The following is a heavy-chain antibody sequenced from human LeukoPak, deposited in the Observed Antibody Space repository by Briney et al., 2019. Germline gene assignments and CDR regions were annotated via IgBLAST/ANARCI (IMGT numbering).Heavy chain of an antibody. CDR3: ATSGGFVLPNAITGNWYMDV. CDR1: GFTFSDYS. V-gene: IGHV3-21*01. CDR2: ITSAGGYT. Sequence: GRSLRLSCGASGFTFSDYSMNWVRQAPGKGLAWVASITSAGGYTYYADSVKGRFTISRDNAQNSLFLQMNSLRAEDTAVYFCATSGGFVLPNAITGNWYMDVWGRGASVTVSS. J-gene: IGHJ6*03. D-gene: IGHD2-2*01.